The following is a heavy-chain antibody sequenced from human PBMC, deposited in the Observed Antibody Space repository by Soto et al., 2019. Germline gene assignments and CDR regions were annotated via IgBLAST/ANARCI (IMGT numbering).Heavy chain of an antibody. CDR1: GASISSGDYF. D-gene: IGHD5-12*01. V-gene: IGHV4-30-4*01. Sequence: PSETLSLTCTVSGASISSGDYFWSWIRQSPGKGLEWIGYIYDSGSSYYNPSLKSRVTMSVDTSKNQFSLKLRSVTAADTAVYYCPREKGYISGPKNFDYWGQGTLVTVSS. CDR2: IYDSGSS. CDR3: PREKGYISGPKNFDY. J-gene: IGHJ4*01.